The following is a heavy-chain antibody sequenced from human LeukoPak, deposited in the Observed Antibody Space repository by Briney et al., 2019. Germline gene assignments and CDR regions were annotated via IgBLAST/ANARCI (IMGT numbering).Heavy chain of an antibody. CDR3: TKDPNGDYVGAFDP. V-gene: IGHV3-23*01. CDR1: GFTFSSFA. J-gene: IGHJ5*02. CDR2: ITGNHGAT. Sequence: PGGSLRLCCAASGFTFSSFAMTWVRQAPGKGLEWVSSITGNHGATYNIDSVKGRFTISRDNSQNTLYLQMNSLIAEDTAVYYCTKDPNGDYVGAFDPWGQGTLVTVSS. D-gene: IGHD4-17*01.